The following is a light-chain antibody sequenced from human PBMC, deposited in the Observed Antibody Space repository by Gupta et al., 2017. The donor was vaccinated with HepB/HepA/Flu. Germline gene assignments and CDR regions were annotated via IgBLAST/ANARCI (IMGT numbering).Light chain of an antibody. CDR3: QEYNNYSWT. CDR1: QNINSC. V-gene: IGKV1-5*03. J-gene: IGKJ1*01. CDR2: KAS. Sequence: DIQMTQSPSTLSASVGDRVTITCRASQNINSCLAWYQQKPGKAPNLLIYKASSLESGVPSRFSGSKSGTEFTLTISSLQPDDFATYYCQEYNNYSWTFGQGTKVEVK.